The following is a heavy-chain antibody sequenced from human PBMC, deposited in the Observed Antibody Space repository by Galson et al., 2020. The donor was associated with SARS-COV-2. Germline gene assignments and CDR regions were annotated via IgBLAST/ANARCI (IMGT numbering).Heavy chain of an antibody. D-gene: IGHD3-3*01. CDR3: ARDFWSGYYLDS. CDR2: TYYSGNT. V-gene: IGHV4-30-4*01. CDR1: GGSISSTDSY. Sequence: SETLSLTCTVSGGSISSTDSYWSWIRQSPGKGLEWIGYTYYSGNTYYNPSLKSRVTMSVDTSKNQFSLKLTSVTAADTAVYYCARDFWSGYYLDSWGQGTPVTVSS. J-gene: IGHJ4*02.